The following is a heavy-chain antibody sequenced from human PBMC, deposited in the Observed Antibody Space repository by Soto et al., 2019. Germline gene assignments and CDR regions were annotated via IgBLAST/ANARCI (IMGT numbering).Heavy chain of an antibody. CDR1: GGSISGYY. Sequence: SETLSLTCTVSGGSISGYYWSWIRQPPGKGLEWIAYIYYSGSSNSNPSLKSRVTISVDTSKNQFSLKLSSVTAADTAVYYCARHLSTTAAPLPFDYWGQGTLVTVSS. CDR2: IYYSGSS. D-gene: IGHD1-1*01. V-gene: IGHV4-59*08. CDR3: ARHLSTTAAPLPFDY. J-gene: IGHJ4*02.